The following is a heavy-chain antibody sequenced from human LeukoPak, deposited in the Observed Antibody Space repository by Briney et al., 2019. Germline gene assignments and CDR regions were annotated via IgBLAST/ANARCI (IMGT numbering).Heavy chain of an antibody. CDR3: ARIRDGYNDAYDI. Sequence: GASVKVSCKASGYTFTKSYIHWVRQAPGQRREWMGFINPCGDNTNYAQNFQGRVTMTSDTSARTVYMELSSLRSEDTAIYYCARIRDGYNDAYDIWGQGTVVTVPS. D-gene: IGHD5-24*01. J-gene: IGHJ3*02. CDR1: GYTFTKSY. V-gene: IGHV1-46*01. CDR2: INPCGDNT.